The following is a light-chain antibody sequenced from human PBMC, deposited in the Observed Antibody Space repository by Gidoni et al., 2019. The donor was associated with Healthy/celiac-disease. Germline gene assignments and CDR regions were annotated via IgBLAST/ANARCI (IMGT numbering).Light chain of an antibody. CDR3: QQYNNWPL. Sequence: EIVMTQSPATLSVSPGERATLSCRASQSVSSNLAWYQQKPGQAPRLLIYGASTRATGIPARFSGSGSGPEFTLTISSLQSEDFAVYYCQQYNNWPLFGQGTKVEIK. CDR1: QSVSSN. V-gene: IGKV3-15*01. CDR2: GAS. J-gene: IGKJ1*01.